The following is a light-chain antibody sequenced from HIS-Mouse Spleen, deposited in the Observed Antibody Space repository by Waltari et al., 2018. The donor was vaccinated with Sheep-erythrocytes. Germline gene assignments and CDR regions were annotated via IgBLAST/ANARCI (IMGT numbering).Light chain of an antibody. Sequence: DIQMSQSPSTLSASVGDRVTITCRASQSISSWLAWYQQKPGKAPKLLIYKASSLESGVPSRFSGSGSGTEFTLTISSLQPDDFATYYCQQYNSYPYTFGQGTKLEIK. CDR3: QQYNSYPYT. CDR2: KAS. CDR1: QSISSW. J-gene: IGKJ2*01. V-gene: IGKV1-5*03.